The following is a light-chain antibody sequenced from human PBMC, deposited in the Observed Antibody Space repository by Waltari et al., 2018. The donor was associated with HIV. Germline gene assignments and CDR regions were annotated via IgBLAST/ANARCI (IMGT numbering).Light chain of an antibody. Sequence: QSALTQPPSASGSLGQSVTISCTGTSSDVVGYEYVPWYQHHPDKAPKLIIYEVNKRPSGVPDRFSGSKSDNTASLTVAGLQDDDEAHYYCASYGDTNRVLFGGGTRVTVL. CDR3: ASYGDTNRVL. J-gene: IGLJ6*01. CDR1: SSDVVGYEY. V-gene: IGLV2-8*01. CDR2: EVN.